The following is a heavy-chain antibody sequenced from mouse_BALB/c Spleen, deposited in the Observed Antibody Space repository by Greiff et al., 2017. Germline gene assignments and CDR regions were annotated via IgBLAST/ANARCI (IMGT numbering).Heavy chain of an antibody. CDR3: ARRNYGNYGGFYWYFDV. V-gene: IGHV3-8*02. J-gene: IGHJ1*01. CDR1: GDSITSGY. CDR2: ISYSGST. Sequence: VQLKESGPSLVKPSQTLSLTCSVTGDSITSGYWNWIRKFPGNKLEYMGYISYSGSTYYNPSLKSRISITRDTSKNQYYLQLNSVTTEDTATYYCARRNYGNYGGFYWYFDVWGAGTTVTVSS. D-gene: IGHD2-1*01.